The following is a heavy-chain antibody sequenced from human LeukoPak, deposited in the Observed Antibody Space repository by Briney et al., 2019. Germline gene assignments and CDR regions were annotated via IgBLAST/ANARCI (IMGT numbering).Heavy chain of an antibody. CDR3: ARGRYCSADICSGGDAFDI. D-gene: IGHD2-15*01. J-gene: IGHJ3*02. CDR2: MYYSGST. Sequence: SETLSLTCTVSGGSISNYYWSWIRQPPGKGLEWIGYMYYSGSTNYNPSLKSRVTMSVDTSKNQFSLKLSSVTAADTAVYYCARGRYCSADICSGGDAFDIWGQGTMVSVSS. V-gene: IGHV4-59*12. CDR1: GGSISNYY.